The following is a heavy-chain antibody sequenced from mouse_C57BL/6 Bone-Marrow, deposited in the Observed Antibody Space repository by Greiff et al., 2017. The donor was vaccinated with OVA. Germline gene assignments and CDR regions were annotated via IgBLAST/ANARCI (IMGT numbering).Heavy chain of an antibody. CDR1: GFNIKDDY. J-gene: IGHJ3*01. V-gene: IGHV14-4*01. CDR2: IDPENGDT. Sequence: VQLQQSGAELVRPGASVKLSCIASGFNIKDDYMHWVKQRPEQGLEWIGWIDPENGDTEYASKFQGKATITADTSSNTAYLQLSSLTSEDTAVYYCTLNWDGAWFAYWGQGTLVTVSA. D-gene: IGHD4-1*02. CDR3: TLNWDGAWFAY.